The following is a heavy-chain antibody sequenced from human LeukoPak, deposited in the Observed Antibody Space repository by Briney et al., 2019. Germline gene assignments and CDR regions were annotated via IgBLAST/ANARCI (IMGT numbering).Heavy chain of an antibody. J-gene: IGHJ6*02. CDR3: ARAVSVFSGGSQGYYYGMDV. Sequence: GASVKVSCKASGYTFTNYAMNWVRQAPGQGLEWMGWINTNTGNPTSAQGFTGRFVFSLDTSVSTAYLQISSLKAEDTAVYYCARAVSVFSGGSQGYYYGMDVWGQGTTVTVSS. CDR2: INTNTGNP. D-gene: IGHD3-10*01. CDR1: GYTFTNYA. V-gene: IGHV7-4-1*02.